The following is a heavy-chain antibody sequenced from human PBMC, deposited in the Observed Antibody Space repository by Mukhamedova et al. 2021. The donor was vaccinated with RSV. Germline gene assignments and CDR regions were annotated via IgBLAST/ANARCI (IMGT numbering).Heavy chain of an antibody. J-gene: IGHJ4*01. CDR2: INHSGST. Sequence: WIGEINHSGSTNYNPSLKSRVTISVDTSKNQFSLKLSSVTAADTSVYYCARASGNGASCCIAAAGYFD. V-gene: IGHV4-34*01. CDR3: ARASGNGASCCIAAAGYFD. D-gene: IGHD6-13*01.